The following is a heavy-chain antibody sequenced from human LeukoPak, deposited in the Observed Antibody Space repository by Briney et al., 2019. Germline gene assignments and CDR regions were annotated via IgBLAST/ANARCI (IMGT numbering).Heavy chain of an antibody. J-gene: IGHJ4*02. CDR2: IKSKSNGGTT. CDR3: TTDDPINKS. CDR1: GFTFSNAW. V-gene: IGHV3-15*01. Sequence: GGSLRLSCAASGFTFSNAWMSWVRQAPGKGLEWVGRIKSKSNGGTTDFAAPVKGRFTISRDDSKNTLFLQMNSLKTEDTAMYYCTTDDPINKSWGQGTLVTVSS.